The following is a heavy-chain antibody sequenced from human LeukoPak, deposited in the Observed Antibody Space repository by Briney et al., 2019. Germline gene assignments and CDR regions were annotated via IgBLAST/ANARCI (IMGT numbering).Heavy chain of an antibody. J-gene: IGHJ4*02. D-gene: IGHD3-22*01. V-gene: IGHV3-23*01. Sequence: GGSLRLSCAASGFTFSSYAMSWVRQAPGKGLEWVSAISGSGGSTYYADSGKGRFTISRDNSKNTLYLQMNSLRAEDTAVYYCAKDRYYYDSSGNLDYWGQGTLVTVSS. CDR3: AKDRYYYDSSGNLDY. CDR2: ISGSGGST. CDR1: GFTFSSYA.